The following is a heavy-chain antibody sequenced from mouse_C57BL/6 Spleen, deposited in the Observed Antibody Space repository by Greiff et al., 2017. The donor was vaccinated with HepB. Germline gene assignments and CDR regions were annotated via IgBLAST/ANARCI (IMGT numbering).Heavy chain of an antibody. J-gene: IGHJ2*01. V-gene: IGHV1-52*01. CDR2: IDPSDSET. D-gene: IGHD1-1*01. CDR3: ARGTATTVVGIDY. CDR1: GYTFTSYW. Sequence: VQLQQPGAELVRPGSSVKLSCKASGYTFTSYWMHWVKQRPIQGLEWIGNIDPSDSETHYNQKFKDKATLTVDKSSSTAYMQLSSLTSEDSAVYYWARGTATTVVGIDYWGQGTTLTVSS.